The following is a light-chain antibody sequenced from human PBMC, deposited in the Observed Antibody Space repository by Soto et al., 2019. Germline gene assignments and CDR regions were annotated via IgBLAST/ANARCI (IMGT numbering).Light chain of an antibody. Sequence: DIQMTQSPSTLSASVGDRVTITCRASQSISSWLAWYQQKPGKAPKLLIYKASSLESGVPSRFSGSGSGTEFTLTISRLQPDDFATYHCQQYNSYYTFGQGTKLEIK. J-gene: IGKJ2*01. V-gene: IGKV1-5*03. CDR3: QQYNSYYT. CDR2: KAS. CDR1: QSISSW.